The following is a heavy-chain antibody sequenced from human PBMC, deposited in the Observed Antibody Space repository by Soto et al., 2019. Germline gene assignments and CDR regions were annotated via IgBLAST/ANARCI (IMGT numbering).Heavy chain of an antibody. CDR2: IYYSGST. J-gene: IGHJ6*02. V-gene: IGHV4-61*01. CDR1: GGSVSSGSYY. CDR3: ARAVYCTTANCWDDFHYYNIDV. Sequence: SETLSLTCTVSGGSVSSGSYYWSWIRQPPGKGLEWIGYIYYSGSTNYNPSLKSRVTISVDTSKNQFSLKLSSVTAADTAMYYCARAVYCTTANCWDDFHYYNIDVWGQGTAVTVSS. D-gene: IGHD2-2*01.